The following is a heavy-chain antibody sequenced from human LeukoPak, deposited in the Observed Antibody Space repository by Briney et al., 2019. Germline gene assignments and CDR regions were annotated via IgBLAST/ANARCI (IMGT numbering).Heavy chain of an antibody. Sequence: PGGSLRLSCATSGFSFNRRGMNWVRHPPGKGLEWVSYISPRSETIYYAESVKGRFTVSRDDSKDPLYLQMHTLRAEDTAVYYCARIDGPTVFTYYMDLWGKGTTVTVAS. J-gene: IGHJ6*03. CDR3: ARIDGPTVFTYYMDL. V-gene: IGHV3-48*04. CDR1: GFSFNRRG. CDR2: ISPRSETI. D-gene: IGHD3-16*01.